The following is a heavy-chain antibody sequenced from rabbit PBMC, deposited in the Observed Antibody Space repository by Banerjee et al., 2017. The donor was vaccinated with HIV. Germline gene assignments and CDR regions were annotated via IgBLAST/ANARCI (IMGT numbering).Heavy chain of an antibody. CDR1: GSTLSRYY. CDR2: IGTGSGSA. J-gene: IGHJ4*01. V-gene: IGHV1S45*01. CDR3: AREESDGGGHLKL. Sequence: QEQLEESGGGLVQPEGSLTLTCTASGSTLSRYYICWVRQAPGKGLEWIACIGTGSGSALYVSWAKGRFTISKTSSTTVTLQMTSLTAADTATYFCAREESDGGGHLKLWGPGTLVTVS. D-gene: IGHD2-1*01.